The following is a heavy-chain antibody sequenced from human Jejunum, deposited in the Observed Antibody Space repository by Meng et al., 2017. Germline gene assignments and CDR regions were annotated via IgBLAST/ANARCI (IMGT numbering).Heavy chain of an antibody. V-gene: IGHV2-5*02. CDR2: IYWDDDK. CDR3: AHRIAYSSDYNVGWFDP. CDR1: GFSLRTRTVG. J-gene: IGHJ5*02. D-gene: IGHD6-25*01. Sequence: QIPLKESGPTQVKPTETLTLTCTFSGFSLRTRTVGVGWLRQPPGKALECLALIYWDDDKRYNPSLKNRLSITKDTSENQVVLTMTNMDPADTATYYCAHRIAYSSDYNVGWFDPWGPGFLVTASS.